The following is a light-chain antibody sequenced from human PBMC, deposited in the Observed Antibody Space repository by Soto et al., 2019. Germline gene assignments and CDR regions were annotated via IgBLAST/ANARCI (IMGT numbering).Light chain of an antibody. V-gene: IGKV3-20*01. Sequence: EIVLTQSPYTLSFSPGERATLSCTASQSVTSSCFAWYQRKPGQAPRLLIHTTSSKATDIPARFSGSGSGTDFTLTINRLQPEDFAVYYCQQCGDSPLFSFGHGTRVDV. CDR1: QSVTSSC. J-gene: IGKJ3*01. CDR2: TTS. CDR3: QQCGDSPLFS.